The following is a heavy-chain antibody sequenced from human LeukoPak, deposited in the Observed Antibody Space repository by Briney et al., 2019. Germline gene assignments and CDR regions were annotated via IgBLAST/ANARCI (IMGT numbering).Heavy chain of an antibody. CDR2: ISGSGGST. CDR1: GFTFSSYA. J-gene: IGHJ6*02. Sequence: GGSLRLSCAASGFTFSSYAMSWVRQAPGKGLEWVSAISGSGGSTYYADSVKGWFTISRDNSKNTLYLQMNSLRAEDTAVYYCAKGPQGLYGMDVWGQGTTVTVSS. V-gene: IGHV3-23*01. CDR3: AKGPQGLYGMDV.